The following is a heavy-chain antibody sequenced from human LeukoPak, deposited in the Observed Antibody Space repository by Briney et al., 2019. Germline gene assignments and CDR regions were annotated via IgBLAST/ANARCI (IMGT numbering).Heavy chain of an antibody. CDR2: IYYSGST. D-gene: IGHD1-1*01. Sequence: SGTLSLTCAVSGGSISSSNWWSWVRQPPGKGLEWIGYIYYSGSTNYNPSLKSRVTISVDTSKNQFSLKPSSVTAADTAVYYCARHSERGPVWVYWGQGTLVTVSS. CDR3: ARHSERGPVWVY. CDR1: GGSISSSNW. V-gene: IGHV4-4*02. J-gene: IGHJ4*02.